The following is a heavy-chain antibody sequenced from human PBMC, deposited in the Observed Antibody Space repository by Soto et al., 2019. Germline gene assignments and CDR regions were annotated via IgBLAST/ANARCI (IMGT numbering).Heavy chain of an antibody. D-gene: IGHD6-13*01. CDR2: VSPAGST. CDR3: VRSWAY. J-gene: IGHJ4*02. V-gene: IGHV3-23*01. Sequence: EVQLLDSGGGLVQPGGSLRLSCAASGFTFSNYGMNWIRLAPGEGLEWVSTVSPAGSTFYADSVRGRFTISRDNSKSTVDLQMKGLRVDDTAIYYCVRSWAYWGRGTVVTVSS. CDR1: GFTFSNYG.